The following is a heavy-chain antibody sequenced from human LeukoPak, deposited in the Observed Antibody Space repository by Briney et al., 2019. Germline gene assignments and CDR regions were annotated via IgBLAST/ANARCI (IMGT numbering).Heavy chain of an antibody. V-gene: IGHV3-30*18. CDR2: ISYDGSNK. CDR1: GFTFSSYG. Sequence: PGGSLRLSCAASGFTFSSYGMHWVRQAPGKGLEWVAVISYDGSNKYYADSVKGRFTISRDNSKNTLYLQMNSLRAEDTAVYYCAKGLIAAAGNYWGQGTLVTVSS. D-gene: IGHD6-13*01. CDR3: AKGLIAAAGNY. J-gene: IGHJ4*02.